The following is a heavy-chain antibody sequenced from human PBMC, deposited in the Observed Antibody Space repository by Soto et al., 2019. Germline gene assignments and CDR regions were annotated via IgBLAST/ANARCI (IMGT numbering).Heavy chain of an antibody. J-gene: IGHJ5*02. Sequence: ASVKVSCKASGYTFTGYYMHWVRQAPGQGLEWMGWMNPNSGNTGYAQKFQGRVTMTRNTSISTAYMELSSLRSEDTAVYYCARARKRYNWFDPWGQGTLVTVSS. V-gene: IGHV1-8*02. D-gene: IGHD6-25*01. CDR3: ARARKRYNWFDP. CDR2: MNPNSGNT. CDR1: GYTFTGYY.